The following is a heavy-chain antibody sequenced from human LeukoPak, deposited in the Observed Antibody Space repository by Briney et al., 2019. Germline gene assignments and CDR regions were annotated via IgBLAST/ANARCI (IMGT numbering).Heavy chain of an antibody. V-gene: IGHV3-48*01. D-gene: IGHD2-2*01. Sequence: GGSLRLSCAASGFTFSSYSMNWVRQAPGKGLEWVSYISSSSSTIYYADSVKGRFTISRDNAKNSLYLQMNSLRAEDTAVYYCARDRTYRFDYWGQGTLVTVSS. CDR3: ARDRTYRFDY. CDR1: GFTFSSYS. CDR2: ISSSSSTI. J-gene: IGHJ4*02.